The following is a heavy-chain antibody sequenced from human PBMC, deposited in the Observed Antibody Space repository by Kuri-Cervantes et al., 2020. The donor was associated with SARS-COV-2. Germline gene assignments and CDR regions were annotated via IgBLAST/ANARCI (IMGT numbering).Heavy chain of an antibody. V-gene: IGHV1-18*01. CDR3: ARDRDDFWSGYRVNYYYYGMDV. D-gene: IGHD3-3*01. CDR1: GYTFTSYG. Sequence: ASVKVSCKASGYTFTSYGISWVRQAPGQGLEWMGWISAYNGNTNYAQKLQGRVTMTTDTSTSTAYMELSSLRSEDTAVYYCARDRDDFWSGYRVNYYYYGMDVWGQGTTVTVSS. J-gene: IGHJ6*02. CDR2: ISAYNGNT.